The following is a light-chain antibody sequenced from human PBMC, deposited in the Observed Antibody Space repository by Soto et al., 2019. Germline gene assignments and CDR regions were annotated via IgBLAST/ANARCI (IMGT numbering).Light chain of an antibody. CDR3: QQYNNWPLT. Sequence: IVLTQSPASLSVSPGERATLSCRASQSVSGNLAWYQQKPGQAPRLLIYGASTRATDVPARFSGSGSGTEFTLTITSLQSEDFAVDCCQQYNNWPLTFGPGTRLEIK. CDR2: GAS. V-gene: IGKV3D-15*01. CDR1: QSVSGN. J-gene: IGKJ5*01.